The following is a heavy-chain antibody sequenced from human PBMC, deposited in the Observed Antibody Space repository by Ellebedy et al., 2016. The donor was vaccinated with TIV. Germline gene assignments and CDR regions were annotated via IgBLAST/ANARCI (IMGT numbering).Heavy chain of an antibody. CDR1: GFTFSNYW. CDR3: APTGYSSARDAEHFQY. CDR2: INQDGTQK. J-gene: IGHJ1*01. D-gene: IGHD6-19*01. V-gene: IGHV3-7*01. Sequence: PGGSLRLSCVASGFTFSNYWMSWVRQAPGKGLEWVANINQDGTQKYSVDSVKGRFTVSRDNAKNSVYLQMDNLRVEDTALYYCAPTGYSSARDAEHFQYWGQGTLVTV.